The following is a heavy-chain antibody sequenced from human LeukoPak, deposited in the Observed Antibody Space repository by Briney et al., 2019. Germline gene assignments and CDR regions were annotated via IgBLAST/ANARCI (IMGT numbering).Heavy chain of an antibody. CDR2: IHYSGRT. J-gene: IGHJ5*02. CDR1: GGSIRSYY. Sequence: SETLSLTCTVSGGSIRSYYWSWIRQPPGKGLEWIGYIHYSGRTNYNPSLKSRVTMSLDTSKNHFSLKLRSVTAADTAVYYCARVSPDTATDYGWFDPWGQGSLVTVSS. CDR3: ARVSPDTATDYGWFDP. D-gene: IGHD5-18*01. V-gene: IGHV4-59*01.